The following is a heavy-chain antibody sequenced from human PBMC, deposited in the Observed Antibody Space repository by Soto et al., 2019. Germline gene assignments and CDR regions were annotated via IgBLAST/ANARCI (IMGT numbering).Heavy chain of an antibody. CDR3: ARGIATGQLDH. J-gene: IGHJ5*02. Sequence: PSVKVSCKASGYTFTRYTMNWVRQAPGQRLEWMGWINPDNGNTKSSQKFQDRVIITRDTSASTAYMDLSSLRSEDTAVYYCARGIATGQLDHWGQGTLVTVSS. CDR1: GYTFTRYT. D-gene: IGHD2-15*01. CDR2: INPDNGNT. V-gene: IGHV1-3*01.